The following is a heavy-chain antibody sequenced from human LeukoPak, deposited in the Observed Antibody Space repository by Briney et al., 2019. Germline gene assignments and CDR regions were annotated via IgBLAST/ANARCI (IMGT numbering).Heavy chain of an antibody. Sequence: PEGSLRLSCAASEFTFSSYAMHWVRQAPGKGLEWVAVISYDGSNKYYADSVKGRFTISRDNSKNTLYLQMNSLRTEDTAVYYCARDCDTSGYYYCGMDVWGQGTTVAVSS. CDR2: ISYDGSNK. CDR1: EFTFSSYA. J-gene: IGHJ6*02. D-gene: IGHD3-22*01. V-gene: IGHV3-30-3*01. CDR3: ARDCDTSGYYYCGMDV.